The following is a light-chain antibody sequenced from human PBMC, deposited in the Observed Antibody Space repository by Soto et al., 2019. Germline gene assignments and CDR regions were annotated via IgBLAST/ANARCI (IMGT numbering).Light chain of an antibody. CDR2: GAS. CDR3: QHYDWSLTWT. CDR1: QTVSSSF. J-gene: IGKJ1*01. Sequence: EILLTQSPGTLSLSPGDRATLSCRASQTVSSSFVAWYQQTTGQPPRLLIYGASTRATGIPDRFNGSGSGTDFTLTVSRLEPEDFAVYYCQHYDWSLTWTFGQGTKVEIK. V-gene: IGKV3-20*01.